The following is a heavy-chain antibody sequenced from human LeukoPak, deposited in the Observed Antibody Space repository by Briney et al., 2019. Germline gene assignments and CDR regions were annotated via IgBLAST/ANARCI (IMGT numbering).Heavy chain of an antibody. J-gene: IGHJ4*01. CDR2: IVVGSGNT. CDR1: GFTFTSSA. Sequence: GTSVKVSCKASGFTFTSSAMQWVRQARGQRLEWIGWIVVGSGNTNYAQKFQERVTITRDMSTSTAYMELSRLRFDDTAVYFCAGRPDTSVVAIFDYWGXXTLVTISS. D-gene: IGHD3-22*01. CDR3: AGRPDTSVVAIFDY. V-gene: IGHV1-58*02.